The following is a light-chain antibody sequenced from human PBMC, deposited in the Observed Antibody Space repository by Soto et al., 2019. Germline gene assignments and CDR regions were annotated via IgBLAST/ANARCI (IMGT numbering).Light chain of an antibody. V-gene: IGKV1-5*01. CDR2: DAS. J-gene: IGKJ4*01. CDR3: QQYNSYLT. CDR1: QSIGRW. Sequence: DIQMTQSPSTLSASVRDRVTITCRASQSIGRWLAWYQQKPGKAPKLLIFDASTLESGVPSRFSGSGSGTEFTLTISSLQPDDFATYYCQQYNSYLTFGGGTKV.